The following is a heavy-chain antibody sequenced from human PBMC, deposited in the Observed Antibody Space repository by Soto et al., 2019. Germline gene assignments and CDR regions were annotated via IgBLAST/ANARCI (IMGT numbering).Heavy chain of an antibody. J-gene: IGHJ5*02. D-gene: IGHD3-3*01. Sequence: ASVKVSCKASGYTFNGYYMHWVRQAPGQGLEWMGWINPNSGGTNYAQKFQARVTMTRDTSISTAYMELSRLRSDDTAVYYCARASITIFGVVSWFDPWAREPWSPSPQ. V-gene: IGHV1-2*02. CDR2: INPNSGGT. CDR3: ARASITIFGVVSWFDP. CDR1: GYTFNGYY.